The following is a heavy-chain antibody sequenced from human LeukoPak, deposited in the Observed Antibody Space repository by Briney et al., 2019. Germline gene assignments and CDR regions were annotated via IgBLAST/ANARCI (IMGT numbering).Heavy chain of an antibody. D-gene: IGHD6-19*01. CDR1: GGSISSYY. CDR2: IYYSGST. Sequence: PSETLSLTCTVSGGSISSYYWSWIRQPPGKGLEWIGYIYYSGSTNYNPSLKSRVTISVDTSKNQFSLKLSSVTAADTAVYYCARRRLVLGYFLHWGQGTLVTVSS. CDR3: ARRRLVLGYFLH. J-gene: IGHJ1*01. V-gene: IGHV4-59*01.